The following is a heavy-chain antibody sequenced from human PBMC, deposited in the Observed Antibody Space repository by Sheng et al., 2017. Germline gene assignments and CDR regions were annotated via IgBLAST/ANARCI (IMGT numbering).Heavy chain of an antibody. J-gene: IGHJ4*02. CDR3: ARVNRGQQLVLNYFDY. CDR2: IYHSGST. V-gene: IGHV4-38-2*01. Sequence: QVQLQESGPGLVKPSETLSLTCAVSGYSISSGYYWGWIRQPPGKGLEWIGSIYHSGSTYYNPSLKSRVTISVDTSKNQFSLKLSSVTAADTAVYYCARVNRGQQLVLNYFDYWGQGTLVTVSS. CDR1: GYSISSGYY. D-gene: IGHD6-13*01.